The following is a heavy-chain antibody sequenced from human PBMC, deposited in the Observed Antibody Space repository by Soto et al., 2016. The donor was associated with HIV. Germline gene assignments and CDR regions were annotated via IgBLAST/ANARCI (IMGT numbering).Heavy chain of an antibody. J-gene: IGHJ6*03. CDR3: ARGSYYYYYMTS. CDR1: GFTFSSHN. V-gene: IGHV3-48*04. Sequence: EVQLVESGEGLVQPGESLRLSCVASGFTFSSHNMNWVRQAPGKGLEYVSHITSRGRTIYYADSVKGRFTISRDNAKNSLYLQMSSLRAEDTAVYYCARGSYYYYYMTSGDKGPRSPSP. CDR2: ITSRGRTI.